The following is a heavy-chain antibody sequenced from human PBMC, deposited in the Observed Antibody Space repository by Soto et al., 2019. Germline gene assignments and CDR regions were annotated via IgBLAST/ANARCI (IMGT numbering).Heavy chain of an antibody. CDR1: GFTFSNYA. CDR2: ISGSGGRS. CDR3: AKAYFVWSSEQPYYFDY. V-gene: IGHV3-23*01. D-gene: IGHD3-16*01. J-gene: IGHJ4*02. Sequence: EVQLLDSGGGLVQPGGSLRLSCAASGFTFSNYAMTWVRQGPGKGLEWVSGISGSGGRSYHADSVKGRFTISRDNSKSTLYLQMNSLRAEDTAVYYCAKAYFVWSSEQPYYFDYWGQGTLVTVSS.